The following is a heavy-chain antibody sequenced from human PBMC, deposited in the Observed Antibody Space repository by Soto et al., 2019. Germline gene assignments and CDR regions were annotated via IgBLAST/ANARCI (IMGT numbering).Heavy chain of an antibody. CDR2: ISYDGSKE. J-gene: IGHJ6*02. D-gene: IGHD1-26*01. CDR3: VRDQGWGGSYSFGYYGMDV. V-gene: IGHV3-30*04. Sequence: QVQLVESGGGVVQPGRSLRLSCAGSGFTFRHYPMHWVRQAPGKGLEWVAVISYDGSKEDYADSVKGRFTISRDNSENTLYLQMNNLRPGDTAVFYCVRDQGWGGSYSFGYYGMDVWGQGTTVTVSS. CDR1: GFTFRHYP.